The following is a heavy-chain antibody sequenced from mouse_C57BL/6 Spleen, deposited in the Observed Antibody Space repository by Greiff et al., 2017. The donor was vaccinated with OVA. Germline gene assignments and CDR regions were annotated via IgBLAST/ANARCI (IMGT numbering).Heavy chain of an antibody. CDR1: GFTFSDYY. CDR3: ARVPGGDWYFDV. V-gene: IGHV5-16*01. Sequence: EVKLEESEGGLVQPGSSMKLSCTASGFTFSDYYMAWVRQVPEKGLEWVANINYDGSSTYYLDSLKSRFIISRDNAKNILYLQMSSLKSEDTATYYCARVPGGDWYFDVWGTGTTVTVSS. CDR2: INYDGSST. D-gene: IGHD1-1*02. J-gene: IGHJ1*03.